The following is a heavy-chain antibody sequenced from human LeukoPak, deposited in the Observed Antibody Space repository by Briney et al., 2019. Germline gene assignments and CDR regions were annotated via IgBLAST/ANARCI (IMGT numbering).Heavy chain of an antibody. J-gene: IGHJ4*02. CDR1: GYTFTSYY. V-gene: IGHV1-46*01. CDR3: ASVRYSGSPFDY. D-gene: IGHD1-26*01. CDR2: INPSGGST. Sequence: ASVKVSCKASGYTFTSYYMHWVRQAPGQGLEWMGIINPSGGSTSYAQKFQGRVTMTRDTSTSTAYMELSSLRSEDTAVYYCASVRYSGSPFDYWGQGTLVTVSS.